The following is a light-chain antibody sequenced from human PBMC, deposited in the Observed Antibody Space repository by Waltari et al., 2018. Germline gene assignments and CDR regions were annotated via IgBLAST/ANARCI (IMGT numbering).Light chain of an antibody. Sequence: QSALTQPRSVSGSPGQSVTISCTGTSSDVGGYNYVSWYQHHPGKAPKLIIYDVTKRPSGVPDRFSALKSYNTASLTISGLQAEDEADYYCCSYAGSITFWVFGGGTKLTVL. CDR1: SSDVGGYNY. V-gene: IGLV2-11*01. CDR3: CSYAGSITFWV. J-gene: IGLJ3*02. CDR2: DVT.